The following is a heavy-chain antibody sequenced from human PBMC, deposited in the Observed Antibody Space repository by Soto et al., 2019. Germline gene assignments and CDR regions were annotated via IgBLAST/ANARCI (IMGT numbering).Heavy chain of an antibody. CDR1: GFTVSSNY. D-gene: IGHD3-10*01. V-gene: IGHV3-66*01. Sequence: GGSLRLSCAASGFTVSSNYMSWVRQAPGKGLEWVSVIYSGGSTYYADSVKGRFTISRHKSKNTLYLQMNSLRAEDTAVYDCARDYRVTHYYYGMDVWGQGTTVTVSS. J-gene: IGHJ6*02. CDR2: IYSGGST. CDR3: ARDYRVTHYYYGMDV.